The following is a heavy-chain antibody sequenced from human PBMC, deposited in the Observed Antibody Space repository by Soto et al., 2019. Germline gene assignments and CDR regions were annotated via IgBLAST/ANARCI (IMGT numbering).Heavy chain of an antibody. Sequence: GESLKISCKGSGYSFTSYWIGWVRQMPGKGLEWMGIIYPGDSDTRYSPSFQGQVTISADKSISTAYLQWSSLNASDTAMYYCAMGGSYGTSYYGMDVWGQGTTVTVSS. CDR3: AMGGSYGTSYYGMDV. CDR2: IYPGDSDT. D-gene: IGHD5-18*01. V-gene: IGHV5-51*01. J-gene: IGHJ6*02. CDR1: GYSFTSYW.